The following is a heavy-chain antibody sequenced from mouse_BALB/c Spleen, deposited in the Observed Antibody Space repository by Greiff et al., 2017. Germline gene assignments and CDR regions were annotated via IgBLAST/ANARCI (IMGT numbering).Heavy chain of an antibody. CDR3: TRSEDLYYYAMDY. J-gene: IGHJ4*01. CDR1: GYTFTSYW. D-gene: IGHD6-1*01. V-gene: IGHV1-5*01. CDR2: IYPGNSDT. Sequence: VQLQQSGTVLARPGASVKMSCKASGYTFTSYWMHWVKQRPGQGLEWIGAIYPGNSDTSYNQKFKGKAKLTAVTSTSTAYMELSSLTNEDSAVYYCTRSEDLYYYAMDYWGQGTSVTVSS.